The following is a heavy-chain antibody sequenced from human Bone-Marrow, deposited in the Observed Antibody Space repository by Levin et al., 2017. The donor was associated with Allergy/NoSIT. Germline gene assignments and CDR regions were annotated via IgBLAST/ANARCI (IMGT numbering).Heavy chain of an antibody. V-gene: IGHV3-30*19. CDR1: GFTFRSYG. CDR3: TRGVFGAVAGLIDY. Sequence: GGSLRLSCAASGFTFRSYGMHWVRQAPGKGLEWVAVVSIDGTDKYYSDSVRGRFTISRDNSENTLYLQMNSLRAEDTAVYYCTRGVFGAVAGLIDYWGQGTRDTVSS. CDR2: VSIDGTDK. D-gene: IGHD6-13*01. J-gene: IGHJ4*02.